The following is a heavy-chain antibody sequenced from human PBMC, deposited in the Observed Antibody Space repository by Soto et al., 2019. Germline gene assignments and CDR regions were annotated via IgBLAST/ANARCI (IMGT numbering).Heavy chain of an antibody. CDR1: GGAFNNFA. CDR2: FISLFSTT. J-gene: IGHJ5*02. V-gene: IGHV1-69*13. Sequence: RASVKVSCKASGGAFNNFAISWVRQAPGQGLEWIGGFISLFSTTNYAQNFQGRVTITADESTGTAFMELSSLRSADTAVYYCARVESSYYDSSGYYWFDPWGPGTLVTVSS. D-gene: IGHD3-22*01. CDR3: ARVESSYYDSSGYYWFDP.